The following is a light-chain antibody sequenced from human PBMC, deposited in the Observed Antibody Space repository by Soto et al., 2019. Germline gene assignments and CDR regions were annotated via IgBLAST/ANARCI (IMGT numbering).Light chain of an antibody. J-gene: IGKJ2*01. CDR1: QSVSRN. CDR2: GAS. Sequence: EVVLTQSPATLSVSPGDRATLSCRASQSVSRNLAWYQQTPGQAPRLLIYGASTSATGVPARFSGSGSATEFTLSITSFQSDDGAVYYCQQYGDWPPEAIGQGTKL. CDR3: QQYGDWPPEA. V-gene: IGKV3-15*01.